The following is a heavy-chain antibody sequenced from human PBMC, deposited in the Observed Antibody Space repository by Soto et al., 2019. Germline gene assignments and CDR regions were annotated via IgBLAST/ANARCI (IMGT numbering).Heavy chain of an antibody. D-gene: IGHD2-2*01. J-gene: IGHJ6*02. Sequence: SVKVSCKASGGTFSSYAISWVRQAPGQGLEWMGGIIPTFGTANYAQKFQGRVTITADESTSTAYMELSSLRSEDTAVYYCARDSGLTRYCSSTSCYLGGGMDVWGQGTTVTVSS. CDR2: IIPTFGTA. CDR3: ARDSGLTRYCSSTSCYLGGGMDV. V-gene: IGHV1-69*13. CDR1: GGTFSSYA.